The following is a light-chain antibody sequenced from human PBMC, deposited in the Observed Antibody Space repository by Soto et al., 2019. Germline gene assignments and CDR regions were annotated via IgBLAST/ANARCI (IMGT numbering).Light chain of an antibody. V-gene: IGKV1-39*01. J-gene: IGKJ5*01. CDR3: QQSYSTLSIT. Sequence: DIQMTQSPSSLSASVGDRITITCRASENIARHLNWYQQKPGKAPKLLIYAASNLQNGVPLRFRGGGSGTDFTLTISNLQPEDFATYYCQQSYSTLSITFGQGTRLEIK. CDR1: ENIARH. CDR2: AAS.